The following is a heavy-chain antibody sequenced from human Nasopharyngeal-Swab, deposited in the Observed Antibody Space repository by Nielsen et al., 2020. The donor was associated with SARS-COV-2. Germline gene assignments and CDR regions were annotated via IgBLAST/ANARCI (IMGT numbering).Heavy chain of an antibody. J-gene: IGHJ4*02. V-gene: IGHV2-26*01. CDR1: GFSLSNARMG. D-gene: IGHD3-22*01. CDR2: IFSNDEK. Sequence: SGPTLVKPTETLTLTCTVSGFSLSNARMGVSWIRQPPGKALEWLAHIFSNDEKSYSTSLKSRLTISKDTSKSQVVLTMTNIDPVDTATYYCARYYYDSSGYPYFDYWGQGTLVTVSS. CDR3: ARYYYDSSGYPYFDY.